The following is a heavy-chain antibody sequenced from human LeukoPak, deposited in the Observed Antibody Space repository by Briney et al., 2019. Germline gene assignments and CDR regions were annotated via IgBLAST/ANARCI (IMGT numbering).Heavy chain of an antibody. V-gene: IGHV3-66*01. CDR2: FYSGGST. CDR1: GFTVSSNY. D-gene: IGHD6-19*01. Sequence: GGSLRLSCAASGFTVSSNYMSWVRQAPGKGLEWVSVFYSGGSTYYADSVKGRFTISRDNSKNTLYLQMNSLRAEDTAVYYCAGDKFGSGWYGAPYYFDYWGQGTLVTVSS. CDR3: AGDKFGSGWYGAPYYFDY. J-gene: IGHJ4*02.